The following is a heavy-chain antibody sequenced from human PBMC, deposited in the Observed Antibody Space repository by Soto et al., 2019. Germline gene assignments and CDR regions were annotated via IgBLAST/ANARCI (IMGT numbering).Heavy chain of an antibody. V-gene: IGHV3-7*01. J-gene: IGHJ4*02. D-gene: IGHD3-10*01. CDR1: GFSFSSYW. Sequence: GGSLRLSCAACGFSFSSYWRSWARHGPGKGLEWVARINQDGSTNYHVDSVTGRFTISRDHARNSLYLQMNSLRAADTAVHYCPRDKSGSLAYGAPGTLVTVSS. CDR3: PRDKSGSLAY. CDR2: INQDGSTN.